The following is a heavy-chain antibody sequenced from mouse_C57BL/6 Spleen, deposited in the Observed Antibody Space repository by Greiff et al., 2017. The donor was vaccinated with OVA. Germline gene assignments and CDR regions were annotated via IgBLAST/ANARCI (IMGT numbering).Heavy chain of an antibody. CDR3: TTPYYYGSMSFDY. CDR2: IDPENGDT. J-gene: IGHJ2*01. CDR1: GFNIKDDY. Sequence: VQLQQSGAELVRPGASVKLSCTASGFNIKDDYMHWVKQRPEQGLEWIGWIDPENGDTEYASKFQGKATITADTSSNTAYLQLSSLTSEDTAVYYCTTPYYYGSMSFDYWGQGTTLTVSS. V-gene: IGHV14-4*01. D-gene: IGHD1-1*01.